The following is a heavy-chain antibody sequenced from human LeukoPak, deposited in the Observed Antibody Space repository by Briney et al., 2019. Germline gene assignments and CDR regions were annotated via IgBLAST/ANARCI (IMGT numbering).Heavy chain of an antibody. CDR1: GGSISSSSYY. V-gene: IGHV4-39*01. Sequence: SETLSLTCTDSGGSISSSSYYWGWIRQPPGKGLEWIGSIYYSGSTYYNPSLKSRVTISVDTSKNQFSLKLSSVTAADTAVHYCARGVVGATEWFDPWGQGTLVTVSS. D-gene: IGHD1-26*01. CDR2: IYYSGST. J-gene: IGHJ5*02. CDR3: ARGVVGATEWFDP.